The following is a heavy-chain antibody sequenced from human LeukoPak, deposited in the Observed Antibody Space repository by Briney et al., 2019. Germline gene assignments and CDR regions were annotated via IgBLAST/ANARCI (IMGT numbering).Heavy chain of an antibody. V-gene: IGHV4-59*12. J-gene: IGHJ4*02. Sequence: SETLSLTCTVSGGSISSYYWSWIRQPPGKGLEWIGYIYYSGSTNYNPSLKSRVTISVDTSKNQFSLKLSSVTAADTAVYYCAKEGMIQGVIGYWGQGALVTVSS. CDR2: IYYSGST. CDR3: AKEGMIQGVIGY. CDR1: GGSISSYY. D-gene: IGHD3-10*01.